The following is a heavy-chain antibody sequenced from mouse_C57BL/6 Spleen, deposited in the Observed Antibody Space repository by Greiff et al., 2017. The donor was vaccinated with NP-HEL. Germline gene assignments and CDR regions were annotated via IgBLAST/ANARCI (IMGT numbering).Heavy chain of an antibody. CDR1: GYAFTNYL. CDR3: ARRAVTASDY. D-gene: IGHD1-2*01. Sequence: VQLQQSGAELVRPGTSVKVSCKASGYAFTNYLIEWVKQRPGQGLEWIGVINPGSGGTNYNEKFKGKATLTADKSSSTAYMQLSSLTSEDSAVYFCARRAVTASDYWGQGTTRTVSS. V-gene: IGHV1-54*01. J-gene: IGHJ2*01. CDR2: INPGSGGT.